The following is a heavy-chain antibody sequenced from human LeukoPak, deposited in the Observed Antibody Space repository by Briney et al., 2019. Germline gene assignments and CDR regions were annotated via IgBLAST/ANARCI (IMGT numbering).Heavy chain of an antibody. D-gene: IGHD2/OR15-2a*01. J-gene: IGHJ4*02. CDR2: ISPLHSDS. V-gene: IGHV5-51*01. Sequence: GESLKISCQSSGYSFTDYWIVWVRQVPGKGLEWMGIISPLHSDSRYSPSFQGQVTISADNSISTSYLQWSSLKASDTAMYYCARLSITTSLRLYYFDYWGQGTLVTVPS. CDR3: ARLSITTSLRLYYFDY. CDR1: GYSFTDYW.